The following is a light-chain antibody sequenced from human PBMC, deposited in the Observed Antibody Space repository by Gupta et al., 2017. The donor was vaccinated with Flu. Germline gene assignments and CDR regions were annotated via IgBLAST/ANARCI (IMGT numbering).Light chain of an antibody. CDR3: QHYKNWPPWT. Sequence: IVMTQCPATLSVSPGERATLSCRASQSVSTDLAWYQQKPGQAPRLIIYGASTRATGIKARFSGSGSGKELTLAISSRQSEDFAVYYCQHYKNWPPWTFGQGTKVEIK. CDR2: GAS. V-gene: IGKV3-15*01. J-gene: IGKJ1*01. CDR1: QSVSTD.